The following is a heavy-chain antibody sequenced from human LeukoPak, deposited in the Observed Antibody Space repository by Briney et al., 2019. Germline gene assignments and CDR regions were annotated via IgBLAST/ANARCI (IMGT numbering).Heavy chain of an antibody. V-gene: IGHV3-53*01. CDR1: GFTVSSNY. Sequence: GGSLRLSCAASGFTVSSNYMTWVRQAPGKGLEWVSVIYKNAITYHADTVKGRFTISRDNAKNMLYLQMSSLRADDTAVYYCARSLRVRGVPDYMDVWGKGTTVIISS. D-gene: IGHD3-10*01. J-gene: IGHJ6*03. CDR2: IYKNAIT. CDR3: ARSLRVRGVPDYMDV.